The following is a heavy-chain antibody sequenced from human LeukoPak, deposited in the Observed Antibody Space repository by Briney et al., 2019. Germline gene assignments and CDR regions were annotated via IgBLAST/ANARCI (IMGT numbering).Heavy chain of an antibody. V-gene: IGHV4-34*01. CDR2: INHSGST. CDR1: GGSFSGYY. D-gene: IGHD2-2*02. Sequence: PSETLSLACAVYGGSFSGYYWSWIRQPPGKGLEWIGEINHSGSTNYNPSLKSRVTISVDTSKNQFSLKLSSVTAADTAVYYCARGGYIVLVPAAITLYNWFDPWGQGTLVTVSS. J-gene: IGHJ5*02. CDR3: ARGGYIVLVPAAITLYNWFDP.